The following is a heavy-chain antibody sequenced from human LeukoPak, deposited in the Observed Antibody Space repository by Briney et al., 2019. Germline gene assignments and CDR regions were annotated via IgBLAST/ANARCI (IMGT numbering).Heavy chain of an antibody. J-gene: IGHJ6*02. CDR2: INSDGSST. CDR1: GFTFGSYW. CDR3: ASLIAVAAVVGMDV. D-gene: IGHD6-19*01. V-gene: IGHV3-74*01. Sequence: GGSLRLSCAASGFTFGSYWMHWVRQAPGKGLVWVSRINSDGSSTSYADSVKGRFTISRDNAKNTLYLQMNSLRAEDTAVYYCASLIAVAAVVGMDVWGQGTTVTVSS.